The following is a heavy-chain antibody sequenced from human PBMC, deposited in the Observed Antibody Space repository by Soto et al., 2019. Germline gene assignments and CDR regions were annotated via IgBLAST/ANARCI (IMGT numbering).Heavy chain of an antibody. J-gene: IGHJ6*03. Sequence: PGGSLRLSCAASGFTFSSYAMSWVRQAPGKGLEWVSAISGSGGSTYYADSVKGRFTISRDNSKNTLYLQMNSLRAEDTAVYYCAKVRVSPRLIVVGYYYMDGWGKGTTVTFSS. D-gene: IGHD2-21*01. CDR3: AKVRVSPRLIVVGYYYMDG. CDR1: GFTFSSYA. V-gene: IGHV3-23*01. CDR2: ISGSGGST.